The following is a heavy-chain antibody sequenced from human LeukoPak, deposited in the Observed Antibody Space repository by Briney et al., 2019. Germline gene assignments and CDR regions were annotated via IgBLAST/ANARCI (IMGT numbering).Heavy chain of an antibody. J-gene: IGHJ4*02. CDR1: GGSFSGYY. CDR3: ARKNGWKLPASK. CDR2: INQSGST. D-gene: IGHD2-15*01. Sequence: KPSETLSLTCVVYGGSFSGYYWSWIRQPPGKGLEWIGEINQSGSTNYNPSLKSRVTISEDTSKNQFSLKLSSVTAADTAVYYCARKNGWKLPASKWGQGTLVTASS. V-gene: IGHV4-34*01.